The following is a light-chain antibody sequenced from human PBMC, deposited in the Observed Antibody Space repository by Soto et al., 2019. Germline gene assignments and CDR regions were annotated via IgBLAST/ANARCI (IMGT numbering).Light chain of an antibody. CDR3: QQSYSTPRT. CDR1: QSISSY. Sequence: DIQMTQSPSSLSASVGDRVTITCRASQSISSYLNWYQQKPGKAPKLLIYAASSLQSGVPSRFSCSGSGTDFTLTISSLQPEDFATYYCQQSYSTPRTVGQGTKVEIK. CDR2: AAS. J-gene: IGKJ1*01. V-gene: IGKV1-39*01.